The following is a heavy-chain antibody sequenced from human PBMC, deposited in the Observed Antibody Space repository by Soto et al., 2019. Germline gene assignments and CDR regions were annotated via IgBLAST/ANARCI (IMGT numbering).Heavy chain of an antibody. V-gene: IGHV4-59*12. CDR3: ARDRLGGYDSSGFYS. CDR2: IYYSGST. J-gene: IGHJ4*02. CDR1: GGSISSYY. Sequence: TSETLSLTCTVSGGSISSYYWSWIRQPPGKGLEWIGYIYYSGSTNYNPSLKSRVTISVDTSKNQFSLKLSSVTAADTAIYYCARDRLGGYDSSGFYSWGQGTMVTVSS. D-gene: IGHD3-22*01.